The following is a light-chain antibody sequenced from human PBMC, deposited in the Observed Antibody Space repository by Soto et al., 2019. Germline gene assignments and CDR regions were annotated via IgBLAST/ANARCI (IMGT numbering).Light chain of an antibody. J-gene: IGKJ2*01. CDR1: QSVNSNY. CDR2: GAS. CDR3: QLYGSSLVT. V-gene: IGKV3-20*01. Sequence: EIVLAQSPGTLSLSQGERATLSCRASQSVNSNYLTWFRQKPGQAPRLLIYGASTRATGIPDRFSGSGSGTDFTLTISGLEPEDFALYYCQLYGSSLVTFGQGTRLEI.